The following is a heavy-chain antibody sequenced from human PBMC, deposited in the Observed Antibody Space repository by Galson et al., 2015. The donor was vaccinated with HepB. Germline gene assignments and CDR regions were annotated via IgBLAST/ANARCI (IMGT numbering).Heavy chain of an antibody. CDR2: IWYDGSNK. CDR1: GFTFSAYG. V-gene: IGHV3-33*01. CDR3: ARDRWEGYCINPSCYSGYPDY. Sequence: SLRLSCAASGFTFSAYGIHWVRQAPGKGLEWVAVIWYDGSNKYYADSVKGRFTISRDNSMNMLYLQMNSLRAEDTAVYYCARDRWEGYCINPSCYSGYPDYWGQGTLVTVS. D-gene: IGHD2-2*01. J-gene: IGHJ4*02.